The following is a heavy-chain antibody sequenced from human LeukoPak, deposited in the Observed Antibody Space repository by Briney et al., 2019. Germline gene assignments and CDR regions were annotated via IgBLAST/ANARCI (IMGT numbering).Heavy chain of an antibody. CDR2: ISYDGSNK. Sequence: GGSLRLSCAASGFTLSSYAMHWVRQAPGKGLEWVAVISYDGSNKYHADSVKGRFTISRDNSKNTLYLQMNSLRAEDTAVYYCARDPYYQLQRGYFDYWGQGTLVTVSS. V-gene: IGHV3-30-3*01. CDR1: GFTLSSYA. CDR3: ARDPYYQLQRGYFDY. D-gene: IGHD2-2*01. J-gene: IGHJ4*02.